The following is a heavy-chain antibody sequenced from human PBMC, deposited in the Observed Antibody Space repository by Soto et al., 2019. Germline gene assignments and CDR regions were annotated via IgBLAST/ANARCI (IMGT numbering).Heavy chain of an antibody. V-gene: IGHV1-69*13. CDR2: IIPIFGTA. D-gene: IGHD5-18*01. Sequence: GASVKVSCKASGGTFSSYAISWVRQAPGQGLEWMGGIIPIFGTANYAQKFQGRVTITADESTSTAYMELSSLRSEDTAVYYCARDLGYRYASPGFDYWGQGPLVTVSS. CDR1: GGTFSSYA. J-gene: IGHJ4*02. CDR3: ARDLGYRYASPGFDY.